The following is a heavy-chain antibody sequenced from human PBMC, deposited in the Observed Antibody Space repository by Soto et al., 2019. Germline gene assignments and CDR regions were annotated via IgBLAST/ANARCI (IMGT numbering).Heavy chain of an antibody. Sequence: EVQLVESGGGLVQPGGSLRLSCAASGFTFSRYWLHWVRQVAGKGLVWVSRLNSDGSSTNYADSVKGRFTISRDNAKHTLYLQRNSLRVEYTAVYYWARDQGYGGFDYCGQGTLVTVSS. J-gene: IGHJ4*02. CDR1: GFTFSRYW. D-gene: IGHD4-17*01. V-gene: IGHV3-74*01. CDR2: LNSDGSST. CDR3: ARDQGYGGFDY.